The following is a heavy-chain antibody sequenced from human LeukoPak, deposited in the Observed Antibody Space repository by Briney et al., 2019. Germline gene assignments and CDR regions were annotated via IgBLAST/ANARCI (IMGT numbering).Heavy chain of an antibody. CDR1: GFTFSDYS. J-gene: IGHJ4*02. Sequence: GGSLRLSCAASGFTFSDYSINWFRQAPGKGLEWVSFISSSSSYIYYANSVKGRFTISRDNAKNSLYLQMSSLRAEDTAVYYCARVNSPGYSSTWHTSDYWGQGTLVTVSS. D-gene: IGHD6-13*01. V-gene: IGHV3-21*01. CDR2: ISSSSSYI. CDR3: ARVNSPGYSSTWHTSDY.